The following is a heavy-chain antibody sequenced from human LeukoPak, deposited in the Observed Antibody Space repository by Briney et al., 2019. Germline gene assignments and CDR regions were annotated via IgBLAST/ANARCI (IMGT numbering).Heavy chain of an antibody. D-gene: IGHD3-22*01. J-gene: IGHJ4*02. Sequence: SVKVSCKASGGTFSNYAISWVRQAPGQGLEWMGRIIPIFGTTNYAQKFQGRVTITTDESTSTAYMELSSLRSEDTAVYYCARGREANYYDTSGYYLYYYWGQGTLVTVSS. V-gene: IGHV1-69*05. CDR1: GGTFSNYA. CDR2: IIPIFGTT. CDR3: ARGREANYYDTSGYYLYYY.